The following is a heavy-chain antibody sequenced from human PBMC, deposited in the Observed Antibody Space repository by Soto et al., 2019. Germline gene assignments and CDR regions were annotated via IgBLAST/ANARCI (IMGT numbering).Heavy chain of an antibody. V-gene: IGHV3-33*01. CDR1: GFTFSSYG. CDR3: ARDWLVDYYDSSGWGY. CDR2: IWYDGSNK. D-gene: IGHD3-22*01. Sequence: QVQLVESGGGVVQPGRSLRLSCAASGFTFSSYGMHWVRQAPGKGLEWVAVIWYDGSNKYYADSVKGRFTISRDNSKKTLYLQMNSLRAEDTAVYYCARDWLVDYYDSSGWGYWGQGTLVTVSS. J-gene: IGHJ4*02.